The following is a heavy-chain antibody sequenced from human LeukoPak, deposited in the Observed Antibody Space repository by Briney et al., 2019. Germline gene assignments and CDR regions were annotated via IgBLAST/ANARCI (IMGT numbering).Heavy chain of an antibody. CDR2: ISSSSSTI. V-gene: IGHV3-48*01. Sequence: GGSLRLSCAASGFTFSSYSKNWVRQAPGKGLEWVSYISSSSSTIYYADSVKGRFTISRDNAKNSLYLQMNSLRAEDTAVYYCAREVASIVDYWGQGTLVTVSS. J-gene: IGHJ4*02. CDR1: GFTFSSYS. CDR3: AREVASIVDY. D-gene: IGHD2-15*01.